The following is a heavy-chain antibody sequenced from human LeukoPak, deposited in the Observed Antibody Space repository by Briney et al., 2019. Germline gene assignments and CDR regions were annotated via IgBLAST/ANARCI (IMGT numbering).Heavy chain of an antibody. V-gene: IGHV3-23*01. CDR2: ISGSGGST. CDR3: AKVWSADFWSGYFTWFDP. D-gene: IGHD3-3*01. CDR1: GFTFSVYA. Sequence: GGSLRLSCTASGFTFSVYAMIWVRQAPEKGLEWVSGISGSGGSTYYADSVKGRFTISRDNSKNTLYLQMNSPRAEDTAVYYCAKVWSADFWSGYFTWFDPWGQGTLVTVSS. J-gene: IGHJ5*02.